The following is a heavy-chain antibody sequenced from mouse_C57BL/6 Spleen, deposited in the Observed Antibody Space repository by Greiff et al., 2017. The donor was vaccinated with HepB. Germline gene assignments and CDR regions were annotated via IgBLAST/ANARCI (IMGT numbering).Heavy chain of an antibody. CDR2: INPSTGGT. D-gene: IGHD4-1*01. J-gene: IGHJ2*01. CDR1: GYSFTGYY. V-gene: IGHV1-42*01. CDR3: ARYLTGPYYFDY. Sequence: VQLQQSGPELVKPGASVKISCKASGYSFTGYYMNWVKQSPEKSLEWIGEINPSTGGTTYNQKFKAKATLTVDKSSSTAYMQLKSLTSEDSAVYYCARYLTGPYYFDYWGQGTTLTVSS.